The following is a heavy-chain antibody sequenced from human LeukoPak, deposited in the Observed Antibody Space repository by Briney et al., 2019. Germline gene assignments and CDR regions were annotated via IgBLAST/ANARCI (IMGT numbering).Heavy chain of an antibody. V-gene: IGHV4-59*08. D-gene: IGHD3-10*01. J-gene: IGHJ4*02. CDR2: IYYSGST. CDR1: GGSISSYY. CDR3: ARTTLWFGELLSDY. Sequence: SETLSLTCTVSGGSISSYYWSWIRQPPGKGLEWIGYIYYSGSTNYNPSLKSRVTISVDTSKNQFSLKLSSVTAADTAVYYCARTTLWFGELLSDYWGQGTLVTVSS.